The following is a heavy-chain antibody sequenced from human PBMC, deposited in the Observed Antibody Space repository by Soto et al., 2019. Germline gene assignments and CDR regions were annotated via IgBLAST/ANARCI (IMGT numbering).Heavy chain of an antibody. V-gene: IGHV1-69*01. Sequence: QVQLVQSGAEVKKPGSSVKVSCKASGGTFSSYAISWVRQAPGQGLEWMGGIIPIFGTANYAQKCQGRVLITADESTSTGFMELRRLRFKDTGVYYCARTGGVGFSGGSCYSIFDCWGQGTLVTVSS. CDR3: ARTGGVGFSGGSCYSIFDC. CDR1: GGTFSSYA. CDR2: IIPIFGTA. D-gene: IGHD2-15*01. J-gene: IGHJ4*02.